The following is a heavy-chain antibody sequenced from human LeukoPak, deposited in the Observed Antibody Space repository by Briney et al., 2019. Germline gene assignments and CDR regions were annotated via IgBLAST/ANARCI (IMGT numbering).Heavy chain of an antibody. Sequence: GGSLRLSCATSGFNFGEFVVSWVRQAPGTGLEWEGFIRNKANGGTTEYAASVEGRFMIARADSKGLAYLEMNSLKVDDTGTYYCSRGFAADWGQGALVTVSS. V-gene: IGHV3-49*04. D-gene: IGHD2-15*01. J-gene: IGHJ4*02. CDR3: SRGFAAD. CDR1: GFNFGEFV. CDR2: IRNKANGGTT.